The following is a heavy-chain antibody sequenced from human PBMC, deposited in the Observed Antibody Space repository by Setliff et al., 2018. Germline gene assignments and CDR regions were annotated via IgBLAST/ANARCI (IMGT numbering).Heavy chain of an antibody. CDR3: AREKMATNYYYNYMDV. D-gene: IGHD5-12*01. Sequence: ETLSLTCTVSGGSISSGGYYWSWVRQAPGKGLEWVANIKQDGSEKYYVDSVKGRFTISRDNAKNSLYLQMNSLRAEDTAVYYCAREKMATNYYYNYMDVWGKGTTVTVSS. CDR2: IKQDGSEK. CDR1: GGSISSGGYY. V-gene: IGHV3-7*01. J-gene: IGHJ6*03.